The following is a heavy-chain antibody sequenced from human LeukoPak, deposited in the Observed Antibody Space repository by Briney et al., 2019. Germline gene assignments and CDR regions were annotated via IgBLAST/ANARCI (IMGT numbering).Heavy chain of an antibody. D-gene: IGHD3-3*01. CDR2: IYYSGST. J-gene: IGHJ5*02. CDR1: GGSISSSSYY. CDR3: ARAGRRRSLFGVSKSVWFDP. Sequence: SETLSLTCTVSGGSISSSSYYWGWIRQPPGKGLEWIVNIYYSGSTYYNPSLKSRVTISVDTSKNQFSLKLSSVTAADTAVYYCARAGRRRSLFGVSKSVWFDPWGQGTLVTVSS. V-gene: IGHV4-39*01.